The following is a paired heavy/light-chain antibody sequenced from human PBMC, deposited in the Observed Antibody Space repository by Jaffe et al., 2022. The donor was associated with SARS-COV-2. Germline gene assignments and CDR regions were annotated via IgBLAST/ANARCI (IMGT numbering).Light chain of an antibody. Sequence: DIVMTQSPLSLPVTPGEPASISCRSSQSLLHSTGNNFLDWYLQKPGQSPQLLMYLGSNRASGVPDRFSGSGSGTDFTLKISRVEAEDVGVYYCMQALQNPITFGQGTRLHIK. CDR2: LGS. CDR1: QSLLHSTGNNF. J-gene: IGKJ5*01. CDR3: MQALQNPIT. V-gene: IGKV2-28*01.
Heavy chain of an antibody. Sequence: QVQLQESGPGLVKPSDTLSLTCAVSGYSISSGQWWGWIRQAPGKGLEWIGYIYYGGNTYYNPTLKSRVTMSVDTSKNQFSLKLSSVTAVDTAVYYCARYQSGISYHYFDSWGQGTLVSVSS. J-gene: IGHJ4*02. V-gene: IGHV4-28*01. CDR1: GYSISSGQW. CDR3: ARYQSGISYHYFDS. CDR2: IYYGGNT. D-gene: IGHD1-26*01.